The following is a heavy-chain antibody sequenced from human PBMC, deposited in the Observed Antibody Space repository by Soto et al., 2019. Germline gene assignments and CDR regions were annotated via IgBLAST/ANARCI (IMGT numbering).Heavy chain of an antibody. J-gene: IGHJ4*02. CDR1: GFTFSSYG. CDR3: ARDPPTRNLRYFDWPL. V-gene: IGHV3-33*01. D-gene: IGHD3-9*01. CDR2: IWYDGSNK. Sequence: LRLSCAASGFTFSSYGMHWVRQAPGKGLEWVAVIWYDGSNKYYADSVKGRFTISRDNSKNTLYLQMNSLRAEDTAVYYCARDPPTRNLRYFDWPLWGQGTLVTVSS.